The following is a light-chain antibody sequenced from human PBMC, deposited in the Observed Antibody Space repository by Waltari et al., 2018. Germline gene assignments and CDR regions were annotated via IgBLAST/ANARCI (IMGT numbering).Light chain of an antibody. J-gene: IGKJ4*01. V-gene: IGKV3-20*01. CDR2: GAS. CDR3: QQYASSPLT. Sequence: EIVMTQSPASLSVSPGERATLSCRASQSVAHNLAWYQQKPGQAPRLLIYGASTRATGIPDRFSGSGSGTDFTLTITRLEPEECAVYYCQQYASSPLTFGGGTKVEIK. CDR1: QSVAHN.